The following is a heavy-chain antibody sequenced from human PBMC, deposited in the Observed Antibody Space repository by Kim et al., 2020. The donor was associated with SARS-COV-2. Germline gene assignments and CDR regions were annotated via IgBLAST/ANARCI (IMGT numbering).Heavy chain of an antibody. CDR2: IIPIFGTA. CDR3: ARDRVHGVEGASRWFDP. Sequence: SVKVSCKASGGTFSSYAISWVRQAPGQGLEWMGGIIPIFGTANYAQKFQGRVTITADESTSTAYMELSSLRSEDTAVYYCARDRVHGVEGASRWFDPWGQGTLVTVSS. D-gene: IGHD1-26*01. J-gene: IGHJ5*02. V-gene: IGHV1-69*13. CDR1: GGTFSSYA.